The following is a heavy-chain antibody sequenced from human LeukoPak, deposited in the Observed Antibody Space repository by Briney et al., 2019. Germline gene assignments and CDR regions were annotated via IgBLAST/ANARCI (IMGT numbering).Heavy chain of an antibody. CDR1: GGSISIYY. V-gene: IGHV4-4*07. D-gene: IGHD3-10*01. J-gene: IGHJ4*02. Sequence: SETLSLTCTVSGGSISIYYWSWIRQPAGKGLAWVGRIYTSGSTNCNPSLKSRVTISVDTSKNQFSLKLSSVTAADTAVYYCAREGRITMVRGPYDYGGQGTLVTVSS. CDR3: AREGRITMVRGPYDY. CDR2: IYTSGST.